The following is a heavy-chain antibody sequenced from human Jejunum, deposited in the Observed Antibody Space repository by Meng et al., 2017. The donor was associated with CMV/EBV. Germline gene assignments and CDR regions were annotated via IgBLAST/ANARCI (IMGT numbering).Heavy chain of an antibody. CDR2: INSNSGTT. Sequence: ASRYPLTADFMFWVRQAPGQGLEWMGWINSNSGTTNYAQKFQGRVTMTWDTSISAVYMDLSSLRSDDTAVYYCVSYIGSSYWFGPWGQGTLVTVSS. J-gene: IGHJ5*02. D-gene: IGHD6-6*01. CDR1: RYPLTADF. V-gene: IGHV1-2*02. CDR3: VSYIGSSYWFGP.